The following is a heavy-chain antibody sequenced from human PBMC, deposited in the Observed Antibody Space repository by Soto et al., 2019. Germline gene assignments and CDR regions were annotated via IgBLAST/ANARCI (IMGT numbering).Heavy chain of an antibody. J-gene: IGHJ2*01. CDR1: EYTFTPYA. D-gene: IGHD3-9*01. Sequence: QVQLVQSGAEVKKPGASVKVSCKASEYTFTPYAMHWVRQAPGQRLEWMGWIDAGNNNAKYSQKFQGRVTITRDTFVGTAYMELSSLRSEDTAVYYCARGYYDILTGYPWYFDLWGRGTLVTVSS. V-gene: IGHV1-3*01. CDR2: IDAGNNNA. CDR3: ARGYYDILTGYPWYFDL.